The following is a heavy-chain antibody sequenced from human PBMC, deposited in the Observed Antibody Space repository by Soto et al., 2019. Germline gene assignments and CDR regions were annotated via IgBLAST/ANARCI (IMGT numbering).Heavy chain of an antibody. D-gene: IGHD3-22*01. Sequence: QVQLVESGGGVVQPGRSLRLSCAASGFTFSSYGMHWVRQAPGKGLEWVAVIWYDGSNKYYADSVKGRFTISRDNSKNTLYLQMNSLRAEDTAVYYCARDWEYYYDSSGYYEHDAFDIWGQGTMVTVSS. CDR2: IWYDGSNK. CDR1: GFTFSSYG. V-gene: IGHV3-33*01. J-gene: IGHJ3*02. CDR3: ARDWEYYYDSSGYYEHDAFDI.